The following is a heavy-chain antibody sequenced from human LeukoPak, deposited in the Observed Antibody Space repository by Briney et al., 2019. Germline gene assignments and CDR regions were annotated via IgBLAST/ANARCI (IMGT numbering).Heavy chain of an antibody. D-gene: IGHD3-22*01. CDR3: TTDQANHYYDSSGYYHYFDY. CDR1: GFTFSNAW. J-gene: IGHJ4*02. V-gene: IGHV3-15*01. CDR2: IKSKTDGGTT. Sequence: PGGSLRLSCAASGFTFSNAWMSWVRQAPGKGLEWVGRIKSKTDGGTTDYAAPVKGRFTISRDDSKNTLYLQMNSLKTEDTAVYYCTTDQANHYYDSSGYYHYFDYWGQGTLVTVSS.